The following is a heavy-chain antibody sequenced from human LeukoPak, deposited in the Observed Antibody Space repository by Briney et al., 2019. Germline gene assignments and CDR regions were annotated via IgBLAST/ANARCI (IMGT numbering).Heavy chain of an antibody. Sequence: GGSLRLSCAASGFTFSSYSMNWVRQAPGKGLEWVSSISSSSSYIYYADSVKGRFTISRDNAKNSLYLQMNSLRGEDTAVYYCASWELSWFDPWGQGTLVTVSS. CDR2: ISSSSSYI. J-gene: IGHJ5*02. V-gene: IGHV3-21*01. CDR3: ASWELSWFDP. D-gene: IGHD1-26*01. CDR1: GFTFSSYS.